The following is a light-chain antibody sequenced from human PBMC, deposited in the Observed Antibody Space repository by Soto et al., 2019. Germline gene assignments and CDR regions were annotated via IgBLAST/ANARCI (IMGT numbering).Light chain of an antibody. CDR3: AAWDDSRHVL. V-gene: IGLV2-8*01. CDR2: EVN. J-gene: IGLJ2*01. Sequence: QSALTQPPSASGSPGQSVAISCTGTSSDVGGYNYVSWYQQHPGKAPKLMIYEVNKRPSGVPDRFSGSKSGNTASLTVSGLQAEDEADYYCAAWDDSRHVLFGGGTKVTVL. CDR1: SSDVGGYNY.